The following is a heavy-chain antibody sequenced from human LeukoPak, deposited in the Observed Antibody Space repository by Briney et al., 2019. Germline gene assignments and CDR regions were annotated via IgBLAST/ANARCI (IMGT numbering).Heavy chain of an antibody. CDR2: ISRTGETS. V-gene: IGHV3-64*01. CDR1: GFTFSSFP. D-gene: IGHD3-10*01. CDR3: ARVMSGSGSKYFDS. Sequence: GGSLRLSCAASGFTFSSFPMHWVRQVPGKGLEYDSAISRTGETSYYANSVKDRFTISRDNSKNTLYLQMGSLRTEDMAVYYCARVMSGSGSKYFDSWGQGTLVTVSS. J-gene: IGHJ4*02.